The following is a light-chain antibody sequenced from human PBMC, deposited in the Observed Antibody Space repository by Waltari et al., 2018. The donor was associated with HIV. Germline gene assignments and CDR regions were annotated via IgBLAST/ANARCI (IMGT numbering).Light chain of an antibody. V-gene: IGLV1-44*01. Sequence: QSVLTKPPSASGTPGQRVTISCSGSFGGKTVTWYQQLPGTAPKLLMYTNDRRASGVPDRFSGSKSDTSAFLAISGLQSEDEADYYCAVWDDSLNGVFGGGTRLTVL. CDR1: FGGKT. J-gene: IGLJ2*01. CDR2: TND. CDR3: AVWDDSLNGV.